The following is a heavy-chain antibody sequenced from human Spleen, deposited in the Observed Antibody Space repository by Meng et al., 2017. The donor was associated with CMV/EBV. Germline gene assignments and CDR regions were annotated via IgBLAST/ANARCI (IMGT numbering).Heavy chain of an antibody. CDR3: ARDSIVVVPAARSYYYYYGMDV. CDR1: GFTFSSSW. V-gene: IGHV3-74*01. CDR2: INSDGSST. J-gene: IGHJ6*02. D-gene: IGHD2-2*01. Sequence: GESLKISCAASGFTFSSSWMHWVRQAPGKGLVWVSRINSDGSSTSYADSVKGRFTISRDNAKNTLYLQMNSLRAEDTAVYYCARDSIVVVPAARSYYYYYGMDVWGQGTTVTVSS.